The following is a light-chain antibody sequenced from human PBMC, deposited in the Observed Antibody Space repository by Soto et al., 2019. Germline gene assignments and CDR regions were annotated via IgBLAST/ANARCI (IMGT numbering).Light chain of an antibody. CDR1: QSVSGSY. J-gene: IGKJ1*01. Sequence: EIVLTQSPGTLSLSPGERATLSCRASQSVSGSYLAWYQQKPGQAPRLLIYGASSRATGIPDRFTGSGSGTDFTLTISRLEPEDFAVFYCHQYGSSPQTFGQGTKV. CDR2: GAS. V-gene: IGKV3-20*01. CDR3: HQYGSSPQT.